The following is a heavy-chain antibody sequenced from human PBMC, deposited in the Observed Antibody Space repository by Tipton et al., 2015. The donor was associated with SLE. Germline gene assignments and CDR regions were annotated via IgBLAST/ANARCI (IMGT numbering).Heavy chain of an antibody. J-gene: IGHJ6*03. CDR2: ISYDGSNK. CDR3: ARAGIPPYYYYCMDV. CDR1: GFTFSSYA. Sequence: SLRLSCAASGFTFSSYAMHWVRQAPGKGLEWVAVISYDGSNKYYADSVKGRFTISRDNAKNSLYLQMNSLRAEDTAVYYCARAGIPPYYYYCMDVWGKGTAVTVSS. D-gene: IGHD6-13*01. V-gene: IGHV3-30*04.